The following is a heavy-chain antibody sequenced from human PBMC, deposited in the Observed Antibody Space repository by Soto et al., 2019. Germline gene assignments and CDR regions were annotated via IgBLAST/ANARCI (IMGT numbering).Heavy chain of an antibody. D-gene: IGHD3-10*01. CDR1: GFTFSNGW. V-gene: IGHV3-74*01. J-gene: IGHJ4*02. CDR3: ARVGYGSGSYHFDY. CDR2: INSDGSTT. Sequence: EVQLVESGGGLVQPGGSLRLSCAASGFTFSNGWMHWFRQAPGKGLVWVSRINSDGSTTSYTDSVKGRFTISRDNAKNTLYLQMNRLRAEDTAVYYCARVGYGSGSYHFDYWGQGTLVTVSS.